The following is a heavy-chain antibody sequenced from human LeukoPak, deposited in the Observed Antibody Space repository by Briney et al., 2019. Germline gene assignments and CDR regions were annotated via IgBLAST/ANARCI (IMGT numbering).Heavy chain of an antibody. J-gene: IGHJ6*03. D-gene: IGHD3-10*01. V-gene: IGHV2-70*11. Sequence: QTLSLTCTFSGFSLSTSGMCVSWIRQPPGKALEWLARIDWDDDKYYSTSLKTRLTISKDTSKNQVVLTMTNMDPVDTATYYCARGSNSGSYYLDYCYYYMDVWGKGPRSPSP. CDR1: GFSLSTSGMC. CDR3: ARGSNSGSYYLDYCYYYMDV. CDR2: IDWDDDK.